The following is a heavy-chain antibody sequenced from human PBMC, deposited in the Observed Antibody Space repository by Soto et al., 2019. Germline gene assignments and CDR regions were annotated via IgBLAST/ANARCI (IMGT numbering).Heavy chain of an antibody. CDR2: ISYDGSLQ. CDR1: GFAFSSYG. Sequence: QAQLVESGGGVVQPGRSLRLSCAASGFAFSSYGMHWVRQAPGTGLGWVAVISYDGSLQHYADSVKGRFTISRDNSKNMVLLQMSSLSAEDTAVYYCVSDRGYGHASVPYSRGQGTLVTVSS. V-gene: IGHV3-30*03. J-gene: IGHJ5*01. CDR3: VSDRGYGHASVPYS. D-gene: IGHD5-18*01.